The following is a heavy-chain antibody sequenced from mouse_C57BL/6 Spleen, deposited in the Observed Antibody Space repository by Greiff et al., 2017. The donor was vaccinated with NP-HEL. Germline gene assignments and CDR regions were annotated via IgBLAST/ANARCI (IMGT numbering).Heavy chain of an antibody. CDR1: GYTFTSYG. CDR3: ARSEAPLAY. J-gene: IGHJ3*01. CDR2: IYPRSGNT. V-gene: IGHV1-81*01. Sequence: VQLQQSGAELARPGASVKLSCKASGYTFTSYGISWVKQRTGQGLEWIGEIYPRSGNTYYNEKFKGKATLTADKSSSTAYMELRSLTSEDSAVYFCARSEAPLAYWGQGTLVTVSA.